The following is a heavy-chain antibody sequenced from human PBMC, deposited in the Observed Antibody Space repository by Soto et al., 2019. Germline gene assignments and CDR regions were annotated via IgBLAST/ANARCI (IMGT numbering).Heavy chain of an antibody. CDR1: GYTFTSYD. CDR2: MNPNSGNT. V-gene: IGHV1-8*01. J-gene: IGHJ4*02. D-gene: IGHD6-19*01. CDR3: ARAYRLNSSGTKELDY. Sequence: ASVKVSCKASGYTFTSYDINWVRQATGQGLERMGWMNPNSGNTGYAQKFQGRVTMTRNTSISTAYMELSSLRSDDTAVYYCARAYRLNSSGTKELDYWGQGTLVTVSS.